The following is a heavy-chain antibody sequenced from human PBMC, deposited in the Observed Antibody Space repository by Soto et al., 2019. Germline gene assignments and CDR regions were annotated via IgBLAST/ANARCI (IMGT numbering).Heavy chain of an antibody. CDR2: ITGGGETT. J-gene: IGHJ4*02. CDR1: GFTFREYA. CDR3: ATTSSGYYDN. D-gene: IGHD6-6*01. V-gene: IGHV3-23*01. Sequence: GGSLRLSCAASGFTFREYAMTWARQAPGKGLEWVSSITGGGETTFYADSVRGRFIISRDNFNSALHLQMNSLRAEDTAIYYCATTSSGYYDNWGQGTLVTVSS.